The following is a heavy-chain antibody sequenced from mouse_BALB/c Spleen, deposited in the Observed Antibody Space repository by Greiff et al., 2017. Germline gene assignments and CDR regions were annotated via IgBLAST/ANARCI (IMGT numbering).Heavy chain of an antibody. CDR1: GYTFTDYY. CDR2: IYPGSGNT. D-gene: IGHD2-12*01. J-gene: IGHJ2*01. V-gene: IGHV1-84*02. CDR3: AIAYDMYYFDY. Sequence: VQLQQSGPELVKPGASVTISCKASGYTFTDYYINWVKQQPVQGLEWIGWIYPGSGNTKYNEKFKGKATLTVDTSSSTAYMQLSSLTSEDAAVYFCAIAYDMYYFDYWGQGTTLTVSS.